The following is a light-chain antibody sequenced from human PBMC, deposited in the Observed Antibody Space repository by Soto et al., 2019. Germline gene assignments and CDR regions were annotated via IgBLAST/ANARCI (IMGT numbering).Light chain of an antibody. Sequence: DIQMTQSPSSLSASVGDRVTITCRASQGISNYLAWYQQKPGKVPKLLIYSASTLHSGVPSRFSGSGSVTDFTLTISSLQPEDVASYYCQRYNSAPYTFCQGTKLEIK. V-gene: IGKV1-27*01. CDR1: QGISNY. J-gene: IGKJ2*01. CDR2: SAS. CDR3: QRYNSAPYT.